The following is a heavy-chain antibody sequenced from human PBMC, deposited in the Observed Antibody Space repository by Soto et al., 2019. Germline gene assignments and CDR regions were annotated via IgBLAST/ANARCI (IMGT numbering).Heavy chain of an antibody. V-gene: IGHV3-48*03. CDR2: ISSSGVTL. CDR3: TRDNSWNKAFEI. Sequence: PGGSLRLSCASSVFTFSDYEMHWVRQAPGKCLEWVAYISSSGVTLYYADSVRGRFTISRDNARSSMDLQMNSLRAEDTAVYYCTRDNSWNKAFEIWGQGTMVIVSS. J-gene: IGHJ3*02. CDR1: VFTFSDYE. D-gene: IGHD1-1*01.